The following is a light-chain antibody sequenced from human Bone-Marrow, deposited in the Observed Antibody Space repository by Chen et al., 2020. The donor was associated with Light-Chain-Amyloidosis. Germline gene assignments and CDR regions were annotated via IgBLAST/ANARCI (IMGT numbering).Light chain of an antibody. V-gene: IGLV2-14*01. CDR3: SSYTSTTTDVI. J-gene: IGLJ2*01. CDR1: RRDIGTFNY. CDR2: EVS. Sequence: QSALTQPASVSGSPGQSITISCTVTRRDIGTFNYVSWYQQHPGNAPQLIIFEVSNRPSGVSDRFSGSKSGNTASLTISGLQPGDEADFYCSSYTSTTTDVIFGGGTKLTVL.